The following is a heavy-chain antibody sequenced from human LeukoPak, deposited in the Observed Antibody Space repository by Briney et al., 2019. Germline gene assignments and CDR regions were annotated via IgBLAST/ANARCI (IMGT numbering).Heavy chain of an antibody. CDR3: AKDRGPYRSDY. V-gene: IGHV3-23*01. Sequence: GGSLRLSCAASGFTFSNYAMSWVRQAPGKGLEWVSVISGSGGSTFYADSVKGRFAISRDNSKNTLYLQMNSLRAEDTAVYYCAKDRGPYRSDYWGQGTLVTVSS. D-gene: IGHD5-18*01. CDR2: ISGSGGST. CDR1: GFTFSNYA. J-gene: IGHJ4*02.